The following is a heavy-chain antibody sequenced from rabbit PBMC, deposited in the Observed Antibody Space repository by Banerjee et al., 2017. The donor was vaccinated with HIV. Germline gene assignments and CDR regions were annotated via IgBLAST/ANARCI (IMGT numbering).Heavy chain of an antibody. CDR3: ARYSSGWDYFDL. J-gene: IGHJ4*01. CDR2: INTGSGNT. V-gene: IGHV1S47*01. CDR1: GFSLSSGA. Sequence: QEQLVESGGGLVRPEGSLKLSCTASGFSLSSGAMSWVRQAPGKGLEWIGTINTGSGNTYYASWVNGRFTISRSTSLNTVTLQMTYLTGADTATYFCARYSSGWDYFDLWGQGTLVTVS. D-gene: IGHD4-1*01.